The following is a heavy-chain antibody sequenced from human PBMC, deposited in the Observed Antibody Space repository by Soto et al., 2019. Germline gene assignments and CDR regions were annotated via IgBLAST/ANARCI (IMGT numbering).Heavy chain of an antibody. D-gene: IGHD1-26*01. CDR1: GFSFDTYA. Sequence: GGSLRLSCTASGFSFDTYAISWFRQAPGKGLEWLGFIRSKAYSRTTEYAASVRGRISISRDDSKSSAFLQMDSPNIEDTAVYYCTRGTVGWETAPYYFDYWGQGTPVTVSS. CDR3: TRGTVGWETAPYYFDY. J-gene: IGHJ4*02. V-gene: IGHV3-49*03. CDR2: IRSKAYSRTT.